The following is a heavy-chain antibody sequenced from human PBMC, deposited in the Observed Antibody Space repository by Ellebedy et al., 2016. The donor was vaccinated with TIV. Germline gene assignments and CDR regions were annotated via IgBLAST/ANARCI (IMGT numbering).Heavy chain of an antibody. Sequence: AASVKVSCKASGYTFTSYGISWVRQAPGQGLEWMGWISAYNGNTNYAQKLQGRVTMTTDTSTSTAYMELRSLRSDDTAVYCCAVGVYYDSSGSNAFDIWGQGTMVTVSS. D-gene: IGHD3-22*01. J-gene: IGHJ3*02. CDR1: GYTFTSYG. V-gene: IGHV1-18*01. CDR2: ISAYNGNT. CDR3: AVGVYYDSSGSNAFDI.